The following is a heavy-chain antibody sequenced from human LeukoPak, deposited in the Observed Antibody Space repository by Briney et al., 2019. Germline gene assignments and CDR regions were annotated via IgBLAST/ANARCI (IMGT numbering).Heavy chain of an antibody. D-gene: IGHD6-13*01. V-gene: IGHV4-61*08. CDR3: AREVPGITATGTFGWFDP. CDR1: GGSISSGDYY. J-gene: IGHJ5*02. Sequence: SETLSLTCTVSGGSISSGDYYWSWIRQPPGKGLEWIGYIYYSGTTDYNPSLKSRVTISVDTSKNQFSLKLSSVTAADTAVYYCAREVPGITATGTFGWFDPWGQGTLVTVSS. CDR2: IYYSGTT.